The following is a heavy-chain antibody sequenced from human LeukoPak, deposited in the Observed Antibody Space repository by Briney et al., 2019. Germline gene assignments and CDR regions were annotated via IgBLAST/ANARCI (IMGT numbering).Heavy chain of an antibody. CDR1: GFTFSSYA. Sequence: PGGSLRLSCAASGFTFSSYAMHWVRQAPGKGLEWVAVISYDGSNKYYADSVKGRFTISRDNSKNTLYLQMNSLRAEDTAVYYCARDPLAYCGGDCPVDYWGQGTLVTVSS. D-gene: IGHD2-21*01. V-gene: IGHV3-30-3*01. CDR2: ISYDGSNK. J-gene: IGHJ4*02. CDR3: ARDPLAYCGGDCPVDY.